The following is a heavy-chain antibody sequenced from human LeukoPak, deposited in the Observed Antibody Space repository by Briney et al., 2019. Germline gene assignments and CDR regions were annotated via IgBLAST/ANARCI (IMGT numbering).Heavy chain of an antibody. D-gene: IGHD2-21*01. CDR3: ATEKGDSPDY. Sequence: PGGSLRLSCAASGFTFSSYAMSWVRQAPGKGLEWVSAISGSGGSTYYADSVKGRFTISRDNSKNTFYLQMNSLGAEDTAVYYCATEKGDSPDYWGQGTLVTVSS. J-gene: IGHJ4*02. CDR1: GFTFSSYA. V-gene: IGHV3-23*01. CDR2: ISGSGGST.